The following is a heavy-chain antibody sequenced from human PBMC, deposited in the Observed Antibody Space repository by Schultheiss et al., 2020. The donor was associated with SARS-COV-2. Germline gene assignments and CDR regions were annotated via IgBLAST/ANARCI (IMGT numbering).Heavy chain of an antibody. CDR2: IYHSGST. Sequence: SGPTLVKPTQTLTLTCTFSGFSLSTSGVGVGWIRQPPGKGLEWIGSIYHSGSTNYNPSLKSRVTISVDTSKNQFSLKLSSVTAADTAVYYCARGHPGSGSYYYYGMDVWGQGTTVTVSS. V-gene: IGHV4-39*07. D-gene: IGHD1-26*01. CDR1: GFSLSTSGVG. J-gene: IGHJ6*02. CDR3: ARGHPGSGSYYYYGMDV.